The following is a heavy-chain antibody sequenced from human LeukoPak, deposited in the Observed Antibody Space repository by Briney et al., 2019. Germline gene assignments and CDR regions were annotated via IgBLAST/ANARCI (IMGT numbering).Heavy chain of an antibody. Sequence: GESLEISCRGSGYRFTSYWIGWVRQLPGKDRAGVGIIYPGDSDTRYSPSFQGQVTISADKSISTAYLQWSSLRAWDTAMYYCARTRSGGSEGSDYWGKGTLVTVSS. CDR2: IYPGDSDT. J-gene: IGHJ4*02. CDR3: ARTRSGGSEGSDY. D-gene: IGHD2-15*01. CDR1: GYRFTSYW. V-gene: IGHV5-51*01.